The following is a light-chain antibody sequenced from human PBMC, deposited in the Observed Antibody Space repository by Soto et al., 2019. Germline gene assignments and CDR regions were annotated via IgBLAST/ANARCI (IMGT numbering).Light chain of an antibody. Sequence: IVLTQSPGTLSLSPGERATLSCRASQSVCSSYLGCYKQNHGHAPRLVIYAATSRATGIPDRFSGSGSATDFTLTISRLETEDFAVYFCHQYGSKPYTFGQGTKLEI. CDR1: QSVCSSY. V-gene: IGKV3-20*01. J-gene: IGKJ2*01. CDR3: HQYGSKPYT. CDR2: AAT.